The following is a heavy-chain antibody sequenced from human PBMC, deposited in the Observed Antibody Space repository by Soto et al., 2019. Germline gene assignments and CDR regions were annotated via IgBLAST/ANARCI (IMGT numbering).Heavy chain of an antibody. CDR2: IYYSGST. V-gene: IGHV4-31*03. J-gene: IGHJ2*01. Sequence: QVQLQESGPGLVKPSQTLSLTCTVSGGSISSGGYYWSWIRQHPGKGLEWIGYIYYSGSTYYNPSLKSRVTISVDTSENQFSLKLSSVTAADTAVYYCAREGVGYCSGGSCPHWYFDLWGRGTLVTVSS. D-gene: IGHD2-15*01. CDR3: AREGVGYCSGGSCPHWYFDL. CDR1: GGSISSGGYY.